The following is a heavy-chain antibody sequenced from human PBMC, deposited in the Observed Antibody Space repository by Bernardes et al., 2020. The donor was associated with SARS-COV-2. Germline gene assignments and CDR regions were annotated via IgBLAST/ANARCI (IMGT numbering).Heavy chain of an antibody. Sequence: SETLSLTCTVSAGSITSSRYYWGWILQPPVRGLEWIGTISYRGNPYYNPSLESRVTISVDTSKHQLSLNRNSVTASDTAVYYCGRQGSAWYYIDYWGQGAPVTVSS. CDR3: GRQGSAWYYIDY. CDR1: AGSITSSRYY. CDR2: ISYRGNP. D-gene: IGHD6-19*01. J-gene: IGHJ4*02. V-gene: IGHV4-39*01.